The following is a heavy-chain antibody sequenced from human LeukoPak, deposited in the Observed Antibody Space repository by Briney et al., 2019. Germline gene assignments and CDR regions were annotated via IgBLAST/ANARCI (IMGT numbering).Heavy chain of an antibody. J-gene: IGHJ4*02. CDR3: ARVIVQHTFDY. V-gene: IGHV4-61*01. Sequence: SETLSLTCTVSGGSVSSGSYYWSWIRQPPGKGLEWIGYIYYSGSTNYNPSLKSRVTISVDKSKNQFSMKLSSVTAANTAVYYCARVIVQHTFDYWGQGTLVTVSS. CDR2: IYYSGST. D-gene: IGHD2/OR15-2a*01. CDR1: GGSVSSGSYY.